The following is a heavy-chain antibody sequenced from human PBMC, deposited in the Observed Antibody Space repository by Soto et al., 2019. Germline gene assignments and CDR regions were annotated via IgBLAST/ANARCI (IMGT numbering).Heavy chain of an antibody. V-gene: IGHV3-33*01. Sequence: GGSLRLSCAASGFTFSSYGMHWVRQAPGKGLEWVAVIWYDGSNKYYADSVKGRFTISRDNSKNTLYLQMNSLRAEDTAVYYCARDVPYSSPEYFQHWGQGTLVTVSS. CDR1: GFTFSSYG. CDR2: IWYDGSNK. J-gene: IGHJ1*01. D-gene: IGHD6-13*01. CDR3: ARDVPYSSPEYFQH.